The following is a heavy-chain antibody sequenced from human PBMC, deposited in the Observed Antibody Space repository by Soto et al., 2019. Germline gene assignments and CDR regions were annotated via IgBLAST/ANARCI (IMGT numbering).Heavy chain of an antibody. D-gene: IGHD2-2*01. CDR3: ATGYQLLSWFDP. J-gene: IGHJ5*02. Sequence: APVEVSCKVSGYTHTELSMYWVRQAPGKGLEWMGGFDPEDGETIYAQKFQGRVTMTEDTSTDTAYMELSSLRSEDTAVYYCATGYQLLSWFDPWGQGTLVTVSS. CDR1: GYTHTELS. CDR2: FDPEDGET. V-gene: IGHV1-24*01.